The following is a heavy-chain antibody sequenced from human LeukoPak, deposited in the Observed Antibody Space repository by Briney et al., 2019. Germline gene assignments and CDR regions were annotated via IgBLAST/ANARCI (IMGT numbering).Heavy chain of an antibody. V-gene: IGHV1-18*01. Sequence: GSVKVSCKASGYTFTSYGISWVRQAPGQGLEWMGWISAYNGNTNYAQKLQGRVTMTTDTSTSTAYMELRSLRSDDTAVYYCASWYSSGWYVYWGQGTLVTVSS. J-gene: IGHJ4*02. D-gene: IGHD6-19*01. CDR2: ISAYNGNT. CDR3: ASWYSSGWYVY. CDR1: GYTFTSYG.